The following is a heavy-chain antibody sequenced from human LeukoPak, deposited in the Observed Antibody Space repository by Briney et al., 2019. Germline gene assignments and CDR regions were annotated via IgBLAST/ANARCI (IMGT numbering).Heavy chain of an antibody. CDR3: ARDTVEMTTPGDY. Sequence: ASVKVSCKASGYTFTSHYIHWVRQAPGQGLEWMGIINPSGGSTSYAQNFQGRVTMTRDMSTSTVYMELSSLRSEDTAVCYCARDTVEMTTPGDYWGQGTLVTVSS. V-gene: IGHV1-46*01. CDR1: GYTFTSHY. CDR2: INPSGGST. J-gene: IGHJ4*02. D-gene: IGHD5-24*01.